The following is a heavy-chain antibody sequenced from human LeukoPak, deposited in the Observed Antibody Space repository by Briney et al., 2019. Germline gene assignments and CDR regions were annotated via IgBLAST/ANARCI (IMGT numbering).Heavy chain of an antibody. J-gene: IGHJ4*02. Sequence: SETLSLTCTVSGDSIRSNNYYWGWIRQPPGKGLEWIGSIYDTGSSFYNPSLKSRVIISVDTSKNQFSLKLSSVTAADTAVYYCQSRFLEWLLDYWGQGTLVTVSS. CDR1: GDSIRSNNYY. D-gene: IGHD3-3*01. CDR3: QSRFLEWLLDY. CDR2: IYDTGSS. V-gene: IGHV4-39*01.